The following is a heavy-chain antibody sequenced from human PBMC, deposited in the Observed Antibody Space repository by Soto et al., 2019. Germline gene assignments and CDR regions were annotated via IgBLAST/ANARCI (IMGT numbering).Heavy chain of an antibody. D-gene: IGHD4-17*01. CDR3: ARDLTTVTTEYEGSDY. CDR2: IIPIFGTA. CDR1: GGTFSSYA. V-gene: IGHV1-69*13. Sequence: ASVKVSCKASGGTFSSYAISWVRQAPGQGLEWMGGIIPIFGTANYAQKFQGRVTITADESTSTAYMELSSLRSEDTAVYYCARDLTTVTTEYEGSDYWGQGTLVTVSS. J-gene: IGHJ4*02.